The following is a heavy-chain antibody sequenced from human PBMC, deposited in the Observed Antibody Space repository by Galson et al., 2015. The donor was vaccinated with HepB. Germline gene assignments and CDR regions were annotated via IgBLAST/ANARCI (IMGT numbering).Heavy chain of an antibody. D-gene: IGHD2-8*01. V-gene: IGHV4-31*03. CDR3: AREGMVYGGGYFDY. CDR1: GGSISSGGYY. CDR2: IYYSGST. Sequence: TLSLTCTVSGGSISSGGYYWSWIRQHPGKGLEWIGYIYYSGSTYYNPSLKSRVTISVDTSKNQFYLKLSSVTAADTAVYYCAREGMVYGGGYFDYWGQGTLVTVSS. J-gene: IGHJ4*02.